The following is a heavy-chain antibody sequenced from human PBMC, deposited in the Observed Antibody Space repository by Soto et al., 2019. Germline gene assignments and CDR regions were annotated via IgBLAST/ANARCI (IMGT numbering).Heavy chain of an antibody. D-gene: IGHD4-17*01. V-gene: IGHV5-51*01. J-gene: IGHJ5*02. CDR3: ALHHGFDP. Sequence: GESMQISCQASGYSFSTYWIGWVRHMPGKGLEWVGLIYPGDSDTIYSPSFQGQVTISADQSSSTTYLQMTSLKTSGTAIYYCALHHGFDP. CDR2: IYPGDSDT. CDR1: GYSFSTYW.